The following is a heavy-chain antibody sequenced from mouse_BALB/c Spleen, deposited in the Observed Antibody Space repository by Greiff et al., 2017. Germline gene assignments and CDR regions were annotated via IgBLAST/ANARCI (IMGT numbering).Heavy chain of an antibody. CDR3: MMGNYPDY. J-gene: IGHJ2*01. CDR2: INPSNGRT. CDR1: GYTFTSYW. Sequence: QVQLQQPGAELVKPGASVKLSCKASGYTFTSYWMHWVKQRPGQGLEWIGEINPSNGRTNYNEKFKSKATLTVDKSSSTAYMQLSSLTSEDSAVYYCMMGNYPDYWGQGTTLTVSS. D-gene: IGHD2-3*01. V-gene: IGHV1S81*02.